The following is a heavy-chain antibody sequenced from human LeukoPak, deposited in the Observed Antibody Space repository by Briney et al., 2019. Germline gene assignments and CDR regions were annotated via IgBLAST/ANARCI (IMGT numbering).Heavy chain of an antibody. CDR3: APTSKYGDYYFDY. CDR1: GYTFTGYY. CDR2: INPNRGAT. D-gene: IGHD4-17*01. J-gene: IGHJ4*02. V-gene: IGHV1-2*02. Sequence: ASVRVSCKASGYTFTGYYMHWVRQAPGQGLEWMGWINPNRGATHYAQNFQGRVTMTRDTSISTTYLELNSLRSDDTAVYYCAPTSKYGDYYFDYWGQGTLVT.